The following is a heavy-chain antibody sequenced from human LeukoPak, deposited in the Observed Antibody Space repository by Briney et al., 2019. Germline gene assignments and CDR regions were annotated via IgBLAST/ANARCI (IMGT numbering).Heavy chain of an antibody. D-gene: IGHD6-6*01. V-gene: IGHV1-8*01. CDR2: MNPNSGNT. CDR1: GYTFTSYD. J-gene: IGHJ6*03. Sequence: ASVKVSCKASGYTFTSYDINWVRQATGQGLEWMGWMNPNSGNTGYAQKFQGRVTITTDESTSTAYMELSSLRSEDTAVYYCARATRGCEYSSPRVYCYYMDVWGKGTTVTVSS. CDR3: ARATRGCEYSSPRVYCYYMDV.